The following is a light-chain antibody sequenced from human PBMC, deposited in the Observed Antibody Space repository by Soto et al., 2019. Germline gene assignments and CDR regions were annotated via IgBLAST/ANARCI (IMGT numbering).Light chain of an antibody. Sequence: DIVMTQSPDSLAVSLGERATINCKSSQSVLYSSNNKNYLAWFQQKPGQPPKLLIYWASTREAGVPDRFSGSGSGTDFTLTISSLQAEDAAVYYCQQYFGTPYTFGQGTKLEIE. V-gene: IGKV4-1*01. CDR1: QSVLYSSNNKNY. J-gene: IGKJ2*01. CDR3: QQYFGTPYT. CDR2: WAS.